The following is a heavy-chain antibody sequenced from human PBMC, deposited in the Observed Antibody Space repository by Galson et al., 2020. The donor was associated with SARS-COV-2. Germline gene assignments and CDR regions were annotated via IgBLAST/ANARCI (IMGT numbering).Heavy chain of an antibody. J-gene: IGHJ3*02. D-gene: IGHD1-26*01. CDR2: INWTGDSA. V-gene: IGHV3-20*04. CDR1: GFTFDDHG. Sequence: GGSLRLSCAASGFTFDDHGMSWVRQAPGKGLEWVSGINWTGDSAGYGASGKGRFSILRDHAKNSLYLQMNSLRVEDTALYYCARAKGSGTYYEDACEIWGQGTMGTVSS. CDR3: ARAKGSGTYYEDACEI.